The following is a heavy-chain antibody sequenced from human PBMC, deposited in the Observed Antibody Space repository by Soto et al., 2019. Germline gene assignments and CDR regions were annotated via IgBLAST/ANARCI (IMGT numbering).Heavy chain of an antibody. CDR2: IYYSGST. V-gene: IGHV4-31*03. D-gene: IGHD5-18*01. Sequence: PSETLSLTCTVSGGSISSGGYYWSWIRQHPGKGLEWIGYIYYSGSTYYNPSLKSRVTISVDTSKNQFSLKLSSVTAADTAVYYCAMGLYSYADNCFDPWGQGTLVTGSS. CDR3: AMGLYSYADNCFDP. J-gene: IGHJ5*02. CDR1: GGSISSGGYY.